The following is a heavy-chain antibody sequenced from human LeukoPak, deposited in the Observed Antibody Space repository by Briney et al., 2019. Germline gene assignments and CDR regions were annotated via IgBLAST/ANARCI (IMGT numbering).Heavy chain of an antibody. D-gene: IGHD3-3*01. Sequence: GGSLSLSCAASGFTVSSNYMSWVRQAPGKGLEWVSVIYSGGSTYYADSVKGRFTISRDNSKNTLYLQMNSLRAEDTAVYYCAREDYDFWSGYYFDYWGQGTLVTVSS. CDR2: IYSGGST. CDR3: AREDYDFWSGYYFDY. V-gene: IGHV3-53*01. CDR1: GFTVSSNY. J-gene: IGHJ4*02.